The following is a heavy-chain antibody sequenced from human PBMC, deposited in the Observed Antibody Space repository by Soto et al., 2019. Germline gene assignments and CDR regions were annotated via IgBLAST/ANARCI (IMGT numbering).Heavy chain of an antibody. CDR1: GYTFTSYD. V-gene: IGHV1-8*01. J-gene: IGHJ4*02. CDR2: MNPNSGNT. Sequence: ASVEVSCKASGYTFTSYDINWVRQATGQGLEWMGWMNPNSGNTGYAQKFQGRVTMTRNTSISTAYMELSSLRSDDTAVYYCARGRSSTWYLTPYYFDYWGQGTLVTVSS. CDR3: ARGRSSTWYLTPYYFDY. D-gene: IGHD6-13*01.